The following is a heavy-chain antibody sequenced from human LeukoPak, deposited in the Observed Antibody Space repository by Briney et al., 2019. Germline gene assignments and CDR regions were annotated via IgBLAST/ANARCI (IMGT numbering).Heavy chain of an antibody. CDR2: INHSGRT. J-gene: IGHJ4*02. D-gene: IGHD6-19*01. Sequence: SETLSLTCAVYGGSFSGYYWSWIRQPPGKGLEWIGEINHSGRTNYNPSLKSRVTISVDTSKNQFSLKLSSVTAADTAVYYCARGGSSGWYPRYYFDYWGQGTLVTVSS. CDR1: GGSFSGYY. CDR3: ARGGSSGWYPRYYFDY. V-gene: IGHV4-34*01.